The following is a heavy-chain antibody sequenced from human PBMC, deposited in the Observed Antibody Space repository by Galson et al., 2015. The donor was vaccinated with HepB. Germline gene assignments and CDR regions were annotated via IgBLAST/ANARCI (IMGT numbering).Heavy chain of an antibody. J-gene: IGHJ4*02. CDR2: IYYSGST. D-gene: IGHD6-13*01. Sequence: ETLSLTCTVSGGSISSSSYYWGWIRQPPGKGLEWIGSIYYSGSTYYNPSLKSRVTISVDTSKNQFSLKLSSVTAADTAVYYCASYSSSYHYFDYWGQGTLVTVSS. CDR3: ASYSSSYHYFDY. CDR1: GGSISSSSYY. V-gene: IGHV4-39*07.